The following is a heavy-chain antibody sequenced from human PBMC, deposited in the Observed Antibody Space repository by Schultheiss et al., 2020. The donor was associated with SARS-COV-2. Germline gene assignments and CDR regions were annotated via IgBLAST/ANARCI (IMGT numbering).Heavy chain of an antibody. CDR3: ARVKDIVLVPRIAAPGSYDY. V-gene: IGHV1-18*01. CDR2: ISAYNGNT. CDR1: GYTFTSYG. Sequence: ASVKVSCKASGYTFTSYGISWVRQAPGQGLEWMGWISAYNGNTNYAQKLQGRVTITSDRSVSTAYMELSSLRSDDTAVYYCARVKDIVLVPRIAAPGSYDYWGQGTLVTVSS. J-gene: IGHJ4*02. D-gene: IGHD2-2*01.